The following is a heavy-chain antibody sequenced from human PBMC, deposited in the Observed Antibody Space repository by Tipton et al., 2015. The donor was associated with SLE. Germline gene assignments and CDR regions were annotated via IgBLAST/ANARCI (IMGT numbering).Heavy chain of an antibody. CDR2: ISSSGSTI. J-gene: IGHJ4*02. CDR3: ARDTSNRHGFGELLSGRNFWRY. Sequence: GSLRLSCAASGFTFSSYEMNWVRQAPGKGLEWVSYISSSGSTIYYADSVKGRFTISRDNSKNTLYLQMNSLRAEDTAVYYCARDTSNRHGFGELLSGRNFWRYWGQGTLVTVSS. D-gene: IGHD3-10*01. CDR1: GFTFSSYE. V-gene: IGHV3-48*03.